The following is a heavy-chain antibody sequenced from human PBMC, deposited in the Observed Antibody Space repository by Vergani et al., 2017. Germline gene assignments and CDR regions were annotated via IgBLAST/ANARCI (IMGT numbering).Heavy chain of an antibody. CDR3: AVGHYYDSSGYTYYYGMDV. V-gene: IGHV4-59*01. D-gene: IGHD3-22*01. J-gene: IGHJ6*02. CDR2: IYYSGST. Sequence: QVQLQESGPGLVKPSETLSLTCTVSGGSISSYYWSWIRQPPGKGLEWIGYIYYSGSTNYNPSLKSRVTISVDTSKNQFSLKLSSVTAADTAVYYCAVGHYYDSSGYTYYYGMDVWGQGTTVTVSS. CDR1: GGSISSYY.